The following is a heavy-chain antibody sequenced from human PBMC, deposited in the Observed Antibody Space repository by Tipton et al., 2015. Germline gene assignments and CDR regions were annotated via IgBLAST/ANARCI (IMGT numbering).Heavy chain of an antibody. V-gene: IGHV3-33*01. CDR3: ARDRKVTNWGSYYYHGLDV. D-gene: IGHD7-27*01. Sequence: SLRLSCAASGFTFSNYALLWVRQAPGKGLEWVAVIRSDAKNKDYGDSVKGRFTISRDNSENMLYLQMNSLRGEDTAVYYCARDRKVTNWGSYYYHGLDVWGQGATVTVSS. J-gene: IGHJ6*02. CDR1: GFTFSNYA. CDR2: IRSDAKNK.